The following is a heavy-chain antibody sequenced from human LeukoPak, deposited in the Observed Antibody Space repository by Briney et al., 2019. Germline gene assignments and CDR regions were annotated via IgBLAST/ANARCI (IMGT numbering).Heavy chain of an antibody. J-gene: IGHJ4*02. CDR3: ASPSPLDILTGYSLGY. D-gene: IGHD3-9*01. CDR1: GFTFSSYE. CDR2: ISSSGSTI. Sequence: GGSLRLSCAASGFTFSSYEMNWVRQAPGKGLEWVSYISSSGSTIYYADSVKGRFTISRDNAKNSLYLQMNSLRAEDTAVYYCASPSPLDILTGYSLGYWGQGTLVTVSS. V-gene: IGHV3-48*03.